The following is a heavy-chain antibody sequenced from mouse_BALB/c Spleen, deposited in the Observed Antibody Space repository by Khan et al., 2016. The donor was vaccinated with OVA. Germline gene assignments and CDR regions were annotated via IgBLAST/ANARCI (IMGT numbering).Heavy chain of an antibody. V-gene: IGHV1S135*01. CDR2: IDPFNGGV. D-gene: IGHD3-3*01. CDR3: VRGTFDY. CDR1: DYSFTTYY. Sequence: LQQSGPELMKPGASLNISCKATDYSFTTYYIHWVKQSHGKSLEWIGYIDPFNGGVDYNRKFKDKATLTVDKSSNTAYMHLSSLTSEDSAVCYCVRGTFDYWGQGTLVTVSA. J-gene: IGHJ3*01.